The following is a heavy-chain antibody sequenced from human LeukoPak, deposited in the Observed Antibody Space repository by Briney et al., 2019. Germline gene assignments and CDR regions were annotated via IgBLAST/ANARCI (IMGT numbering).Heavy chain of an antibody. CDR1: GFTFSSYS. Sequence: GGSLRLSCAASGFTFSSYSMNWVRQAPGKGLEWVSSISSSSYIYYADSVKGRFTISRDNAKNSLYLQMSSLRAEDTAVYYCARDLGNDCSSTSCVGWGQGTLVTVSS. D-gene: IGHD2-2*01. V-gene: IGHV3-21*01. J-gene: IGHJ4*02. CDR2: ISSSSYI. CDR3: ARDLGNDCSSTSCVG.